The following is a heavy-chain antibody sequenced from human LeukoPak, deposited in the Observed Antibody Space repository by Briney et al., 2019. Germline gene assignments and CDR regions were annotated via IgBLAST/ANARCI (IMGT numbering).Heavy chain of an antibody. J-gene: IGHJ3*02. CDR3: ARVGYCSSASCYSPGAFDI. V-gene: IGHV4-30-4*01. Sequence: SQTLSLTCTVSGDSVSMTDSYWTWLRQPPWRGLEGIGYIYDCGNTYLYPPLKSRVTNSEDTSNDQVSLKLRSVTAAGTAVYYWARVGYCSSASCYSPGAFDIWGQGTMVIVFS. CDR2: IYDCGNT. D-gene: IGHD2-2*01. CDR1: GDSVSMTDSY.